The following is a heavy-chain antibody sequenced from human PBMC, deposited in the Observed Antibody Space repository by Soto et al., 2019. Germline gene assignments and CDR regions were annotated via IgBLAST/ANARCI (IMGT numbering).Heavy chain of an antibody. Sequence: ASVKVSCKASGYTFTSYYMHWVRQAPGQGLEWMGIINPSGGSTSYAQKFQGRVTMTRDTSTSTVYMELSSLRSEDTAVYYCARNSRVTYYDILSGENYYYYYRLAVWGQGNTVTVSS. D-gene: IGHD3-9*01. V-gene: IGHV1-46*01. J-gene: IGHJ6*02. CDR2: INPSGGST. CDR3: ARNSRVTYYDILSGENYYYYYRLAV. CDR1: GYTFTSYY.